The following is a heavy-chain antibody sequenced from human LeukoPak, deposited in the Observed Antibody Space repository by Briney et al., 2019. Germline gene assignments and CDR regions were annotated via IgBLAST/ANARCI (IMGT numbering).Heavy chain of an antibody. Sequence: SQTLSLTCTVSRGSINSGNNYWSCIRQPAGKGLEWIGRINTSGSTNYNPSLKSRVTISIDTSKNQFSLKLSSVTAADTAVYYCARGRPITMVRGVMGAGRLLGAFDIWGQGTMVTVSS. J-gene: IGHJ3*02. CDR1: RGSINSGNNY. CDR2: INTSGST. V-gene: IGHV4-61*02. D-gene: IGHD3-10*01. CDR3: ARGRPITMVRGVMGAGRLLGAFDI.